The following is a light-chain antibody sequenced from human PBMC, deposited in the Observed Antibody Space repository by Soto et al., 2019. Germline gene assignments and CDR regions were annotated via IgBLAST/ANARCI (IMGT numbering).Light chain of an antibody. CDR1: SSDVGGYNY. CDR3: SSYAGSNNQGV. J-gene: IGLJ3*02. CDR2: EVS. Sequence: QSALTQPPSASGSPGQSVTISCTGTSSDVGGYNYVSWYQQHPGKAPKLMICEVSKRPSGVPDRFSGSKSGITASLTVSGLQAEDEADYYCSSYAGSNNQGVFGGGTKVTVL. V-gene: IGLV2-8*01.